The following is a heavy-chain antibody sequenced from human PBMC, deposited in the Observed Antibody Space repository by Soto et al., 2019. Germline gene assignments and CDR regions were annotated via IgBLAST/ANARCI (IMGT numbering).Heavy chain of an antibody. Sequence: QITLKESGPTLVKPTQTLTLTCTFSGFSLSTSGVDVDWIRQAPGKALEWLALIYWDDDKRYSPSLKSRLTITKDTSKNQVVLTMTNMDPVDTATYYCAHSGGIKGAFDIWGQGTMVTVSS. D-gene: IGHD1-26*01. CDR1: GFSLSTSGVD. CDR3: AHSGGIKGAFDI. V-gene: IGHV2-5*02. CDR2: IYWDDDK. J-gene: IGHJ3*02.